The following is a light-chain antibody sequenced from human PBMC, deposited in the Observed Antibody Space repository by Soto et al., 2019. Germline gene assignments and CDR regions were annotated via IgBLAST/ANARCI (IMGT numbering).Light chain of an antibody. CDR1: QSISSSY. V-gene: IGKV3-20*01. Sequence: ENVVTQSPGTLSLSPGERATLSCRASQSISSSYLAWYQQKPGQAPRLLISGASNRATGIPDRFSGSGSGTDFTLTISRLEPEDFAVYYCQQDVNSLYTFGQGTKLEIK. CDR3: QQDVNSLYT. CDR2: GAS. J-gene: IGKJ2*01.